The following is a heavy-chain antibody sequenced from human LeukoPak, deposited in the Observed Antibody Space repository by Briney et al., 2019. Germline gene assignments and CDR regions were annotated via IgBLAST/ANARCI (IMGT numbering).Heavy chain of an antibody. J-gene: IGHJ6*02. CDR2: ISSSSSYI. Sequence: GGSLRLSCAASGFTFSSSSMNWVRQAPGKGLEWVSSISSSSSYIYYADSVKGRFTISRDNAKNSLYLQMNSLRAEDTAVYYCARDPSMMAEAFYLGYYYYGMDVWGQGTTVTVSS. CDR1: GFTFSSSS. D-gene: IGHD5-24*01. V-gene: IGHV3-21*01. CDR3: ARDPSMMAEAFYLGYYYYGMDV.